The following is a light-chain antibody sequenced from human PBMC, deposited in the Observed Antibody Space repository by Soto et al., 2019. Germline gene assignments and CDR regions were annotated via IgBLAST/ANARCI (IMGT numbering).Light chain of an antibody. CDR1: QSVSSY. V-gene: IGKV3-20*01. J-gene: IGKJ1*01. CDR2: GAS. CDR3: QQYDSSPWT. Sequence: EIVLTQSPATLSLSPGERSTLSFRASQSVSSYLAWYQQKPGQAPRLLIYGASSRATGIPNRFSGSGSGTDFTLTISRLEPEDSAVYYCQQYDSSPWTFGQGTKVDIK.